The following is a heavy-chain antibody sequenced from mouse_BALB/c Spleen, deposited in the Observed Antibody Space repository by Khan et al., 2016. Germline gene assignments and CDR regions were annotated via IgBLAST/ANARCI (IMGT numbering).Heavy chain of an antibody. V-gene: IGHV1-7*01. Sequence: QVQLKQSGAELAKPGASVKMSCKASGYTFTSYWMHWVKERPGQGLEWIGYINPSTGYTEYNQKFKDKATLTADKSSSTAYMQLSSLTSEDSAVYYCARGVYAIDYWGQGTSVTVSS. CDR2: INPSTGYT. J-gene: IGHJ4*01. CDR1: GYTFTSYW. CDR3: ARGVYAIDY.